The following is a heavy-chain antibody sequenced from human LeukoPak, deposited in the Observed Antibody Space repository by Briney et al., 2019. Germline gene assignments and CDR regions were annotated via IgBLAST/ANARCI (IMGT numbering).Heavy chain of an antibody. J-gene: IGHJ3*02. CDR1: GFTFSSYG. V-gene: IGHV3-30*02. D-gene: IGHD6-19*01. CDR3: AKGIAVSVDAFDI. Sequence: GGSLRLSCAASGFTFSSYGMNWVRQAPGKGLEWVAFIRYDGSNKYYADSVKGRFTISRDNSKNTLYLQMNSLRDEDTAVYYCAKGIAVSVDAFDIWGQGTMVTVSS. CDR2: IRYDGSNK.